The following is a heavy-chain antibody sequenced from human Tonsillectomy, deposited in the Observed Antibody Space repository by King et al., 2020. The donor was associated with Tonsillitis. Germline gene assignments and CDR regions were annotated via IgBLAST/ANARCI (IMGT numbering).Heavy chain of an antibody. Sequence: VQLQESGPGLVKPSQTLSLTCSVSGGSISSAGYYWSWIRQLPGEGLEWIGYISYTGRTYYNPSLESRLTISVDTSQNQFSLRLSSVTAADTALYYCAGTGATFDSWGQGALVAVSS. CDR1: GGSISSAGYY. D-gene: IGHD1-1*01. V-gene: IGHV4-31*03. J-gene: IGHJ4*02. CDR2: ISYTGRT. CDR3: AGTGATFDS.